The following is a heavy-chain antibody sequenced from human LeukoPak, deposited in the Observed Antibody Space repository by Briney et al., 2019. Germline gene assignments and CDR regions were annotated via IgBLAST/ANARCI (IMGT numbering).Heavy chain of an antibody. CDR3: ARVGTAEGTLEDY. Sequence: PGGSLRLSCAASGFTFSSYWMSWVRQPPGKGLEWVANIKHDGSEKYYVDSVEGRFTISRDNAKNSLYLQMNSLRGEDTAVYYCARVGTAEGTLEDYWGHGTLVTVSS. CDR2: IKHDGSEK. J-gene: IGHJ4*01. D-gene: IGHD6-13*01. V-gene: IGHV3-7*01. CDR1: GFTFSSYW.